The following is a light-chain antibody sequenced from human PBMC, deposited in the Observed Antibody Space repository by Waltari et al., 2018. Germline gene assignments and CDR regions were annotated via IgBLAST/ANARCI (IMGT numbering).Light chain of an antibody. CDR2: AAS. J-gene: IGKJ2*01. V-gene: IGKV1-12*01. Sequence: DIQMTQSPSSVSASVGDRVTITCQAIQDVSTWLAWYQQKPGKAPQLLIYAASRLQSGVPSRFSGSGSLTDFTLTISTLQPEDFATYYCQQANTFPYTFGQGTKLEI. CDR3: QQANTFPYT. CDR1: QDVSTW.